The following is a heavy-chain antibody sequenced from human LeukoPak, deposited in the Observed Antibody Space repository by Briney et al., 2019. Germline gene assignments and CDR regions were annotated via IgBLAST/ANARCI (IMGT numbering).Heavy chain of an antibody. CDR2: INSDGSST. CDR1: GFTFSSYW. CDR3: ARDPACSGGSCYSWFDP. Sequence: GGSLRLSCAASGFTFSSYWMHWVRQAPGKGLVGVSRINSDGSSTSYADSVKGRFTISRDNAKNTLYLQMNSLRAEDTAVYYCARDPACSGGSCYSWFDPWGQGTLVTVSS. D-gene: IGHD2-15*01. V-gene: IGHV3-74*01. J-gene: IGHJ5*02.